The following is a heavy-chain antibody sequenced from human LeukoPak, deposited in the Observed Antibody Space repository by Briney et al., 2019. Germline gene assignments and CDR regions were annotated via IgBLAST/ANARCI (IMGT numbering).Heavy chain of an antibody. CDR2: IKEDGSEK. CDR1: GFSFSTYW. Sequence: GGSLRLSCVGSGFSFSTYWMSWVRQAPGKGLEWVANIKEDGSEKYYVDSVKGRFTMSRDNAKNSVYLQMSRLRVEDTAVYYCARRSYRGVIGLYYYYYMDVWGKGTPVTVSS. V-gene: IGHV3-7*01. D-gene: IGHD3-16*02. J-gene: IGHJ6*03. CDR3: ARRSYRGVIGLYYYYYMDV.